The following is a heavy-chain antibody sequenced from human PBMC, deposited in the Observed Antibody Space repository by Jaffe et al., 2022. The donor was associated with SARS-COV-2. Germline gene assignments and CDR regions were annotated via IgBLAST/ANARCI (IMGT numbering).Heavy chain of an antibody. CDR2: IYSGGST. J-gene: IGHJ4*02. V-gene: IGHV3-66*02. D-gene: IGHD6-25*01. Sequence: EVQLVESGGGLVQPGGSMRLSCAASGLTVSSNYMSWVRQAPGKGLEWVSVIYSGGSTHYADSVKGRFTISRDNSKNTLYLQMNSLRAEDTAVYYCASAGNIQRLLSFDYWGQGTLVTVSS. CDR3: ASAGNIQRLLSFDY. CDR1: GLTVSSNY.